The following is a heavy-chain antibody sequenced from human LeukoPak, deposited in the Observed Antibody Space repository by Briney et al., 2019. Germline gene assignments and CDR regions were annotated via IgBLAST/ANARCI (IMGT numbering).Heavy chain of an antibody. V-gene: IGHV3-30*04. CDR2: ISYDGSNK. Sequence: SGGSLRLSCAASGFAFSTYTMHWVRQAPGKGLEWVAVISYDGSNKYYADSVKGRFTISRDNSKNTLYLQMNSLRAEDTAVYYCARGGRGWYVPLDYWGQGTLVTVSS. CDR3: ARGGRGWYVPLDY. D-gene: IGHD6-19*01. CDR1: GFAFSTYT. J-gene: IGHJ4*02.